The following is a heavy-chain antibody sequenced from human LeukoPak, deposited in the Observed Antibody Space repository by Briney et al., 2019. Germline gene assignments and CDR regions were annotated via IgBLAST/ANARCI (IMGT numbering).Heavy chain of an antibody. J-gene: IGHJ4*02. V-gene: IGHV2-70*01. CDR1: GFSLSTRGMC. CDR3: ARISDGGNSFDY. D-gene: IGHD4-23*01. Sequence: ESGPALLQPPPTLTLTCTFSGFSLSTRGMCVSWIRQPPGKALEWLALIDWDDDKYYSTSLKTRLTISKDASNNQVVLTMTNMDPVDTATYYCARISDGGNSFDYWGQGTLVTVSS. CDR2: IDWDDDK.